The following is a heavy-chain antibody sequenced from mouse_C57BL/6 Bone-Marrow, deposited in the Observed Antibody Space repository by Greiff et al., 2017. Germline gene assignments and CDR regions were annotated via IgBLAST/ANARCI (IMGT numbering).Heavy chain of an antibody. Sequence: QVHVKQPGPELVKPGASVKISCKASGYAFSSSWMNWVKQRPGKGLEWIGRIYPGDGDTNYNGKFKGKATLTVDKSSSTAYMQLSCLTSEDSAVYFCARGGYDSWFAYWGQGTLVTVSA. J-gene: IGHJ3*01. D-gene: IGHD2-2*01. CDR2: IYPGDGDT. CDR3: ARGGYDSWFAY. V-gene: IGHV1-82*01. CDR1: GYAFSSSW.